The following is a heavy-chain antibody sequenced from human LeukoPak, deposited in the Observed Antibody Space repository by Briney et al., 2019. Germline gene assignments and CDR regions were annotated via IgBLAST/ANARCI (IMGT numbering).Heavy chain of an antibody. J-gene: IGHJ5*02. Sequence: PSETLSLTCAVYGGSFSGYYWSWIRQPPGKGLEWIGEINHSGSTNYNPSLKSRVTISVDTSKNQFSLKLSSVTAADTAVYYCARVPNYYGSGSYGFDPWGQGTLVTVSS. V-gene: IGHV4-34*01. D-gene: IGHD3-10*01. CDR2: INHSGST. CDR1: GGSFSGYY. CDR3: ARVPNYYGSGSYGFDP.